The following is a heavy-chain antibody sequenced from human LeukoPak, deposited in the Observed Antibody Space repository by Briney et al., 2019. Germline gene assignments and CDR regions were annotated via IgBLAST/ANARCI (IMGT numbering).Heavy chain of an antibody. CDR3: ARTRFGSWSEFDY. D-gene: IGHD6-13*01. V-gene: IGHV3-20*04. Sequence: GGSLRLSCAASGFTFDDYGMSWVRQAPGKGLEWVSGINWNGGSTGYADSVKGRFTISRDNAKNSLYLQMNSLRAKDTALYCCARTRFGSWSEFDYWGQGTLVTVSS. CDR2: INWNGGST. J-gene: IGHJ4*02. CDR1: GFTFDDYG.